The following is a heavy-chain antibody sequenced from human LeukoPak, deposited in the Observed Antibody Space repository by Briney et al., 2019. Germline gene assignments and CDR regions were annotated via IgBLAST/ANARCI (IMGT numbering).Heavy chain of an antibody. V-gene: IGHV4-38-2*01. CDR3: ARGYYVWGSYPSPQGPTPFDY. CDR2: INHSGNT. J-gene: IGHJ4*02. CDR1: GYSISSGYY. Sequence: SETLSLTCAVSGYSISSGYYWGWIRPPPGKGLEWIGSINHSGNTFYNPSLKSRVTVSIDTSKNQFSLTLTSVTATDTAVYYCARGYYVWGSYPSPQGPTPFDYWGQGTLVTVSS. D-gene: IGHD3-16*01.